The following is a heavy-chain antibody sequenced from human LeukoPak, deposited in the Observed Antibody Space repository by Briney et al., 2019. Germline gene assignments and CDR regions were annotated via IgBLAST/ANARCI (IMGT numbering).Heavy chain of an antibody. CDR3: AIGSGSSCYVHYYLDY. J-gene: IGHJ4*02. CDR1: GFTFSSYN. D-gene: IGHD6-13*01. CDR2: ISSTGNTI. Sequence: GGSLRLSYAASGFTFSSYNMKWVRQAPGMGLERVSFISSTGNTIYYADSVKGRFTISRDNAKNSLYLQMNSLRDEDTAVYYCAIGSGSSCYVHYYLDYWGQGTLVTVSS. V-gene: IGHV3-48*02.